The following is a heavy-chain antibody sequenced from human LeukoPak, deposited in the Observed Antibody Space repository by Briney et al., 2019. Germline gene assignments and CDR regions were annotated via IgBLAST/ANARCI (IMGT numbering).Heavy chain of an antibody. V-gene: IGHV1-3*04. CDR1: GYTFTTYA. CDR2: ISTYNDDR. D-gene: IGHD5-18*01. J-gene: IGHJ4*02. CDR3: ARDTGGYSYGCEL. Sequence: ASVKVSCKASGYTFTTYAIHWVRQAPGQRLEWMGWISTYNDDRKYSPKFQGTVTITTDTSASTAYLELSSLRSEDTAVYYCARDTGGYSYGCELWGQGTLVTVSS.